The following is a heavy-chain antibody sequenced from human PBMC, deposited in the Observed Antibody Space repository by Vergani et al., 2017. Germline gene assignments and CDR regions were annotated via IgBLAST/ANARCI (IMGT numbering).Heavy chain of an antibody. CDR1: GYSISSGYY. V-gene: IGHV4-61*01. Sequence: QVQLQESGPGLVKPSETLSLTCTVSGYSISSGYYWGWIRQPPGKGLEWIGYIYYSGSTNYNPSLKSRVTISVDTSKNQFSLKLSSVTAADTAVYYCARDIGDYWGQGTLVTVSS. CDR2: IYYSGST. J-gene: IGHJ4*02. CDR3: ARDIGDY.